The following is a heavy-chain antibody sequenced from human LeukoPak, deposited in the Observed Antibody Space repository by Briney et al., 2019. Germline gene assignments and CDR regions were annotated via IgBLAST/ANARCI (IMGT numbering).Heavy chain of an antibody. J-gene: IGHJ5*02. V-gene: IGHV4-39*01. Sequence: SETLSLTCTVSGGSISSSSYYWGWIRQPPGKGLEWIGSIYYSGSTYYNPSLKSRVTISVDTSKNQFSLKLSSVTAADTAVYYCARQDPYNWLDPWGQGTLVTVSS. CDR3: ARQDPYNWLDP. CDR2: IYYSGST. CDR1: GGSISSSSYY.